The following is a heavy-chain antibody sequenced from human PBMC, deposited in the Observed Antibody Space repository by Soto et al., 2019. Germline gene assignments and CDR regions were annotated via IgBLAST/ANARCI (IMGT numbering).Heavy chain of an antibody. CDR1: GFTFSSYG. CDR2: IWYDGSNK. V-gene: IGHV3-33*01. J-gene: IGHJ6*02. D-gene: IGHD2-2*02. Sequence: GGSLRLSCAASGFTFSSYGMHWVRQAPGKGLEWVAVIWYDGSNKYYADSVKGRFTISRDNSKNTLYLQMNSLRAEDTAVYYCARDLVPAAIPFFYYYYYCIDFWGQGTTGTVSS. CDR3: ARDLVPAAIPFFYYYYYCIDF.